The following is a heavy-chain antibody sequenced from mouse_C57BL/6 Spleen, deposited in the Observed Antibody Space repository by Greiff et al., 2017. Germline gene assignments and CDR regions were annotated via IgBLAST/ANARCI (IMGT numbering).Heavy chain of an antibody. CDR1: GYSITSGYY. CDR2: ISYDGSN. V-gene: IGHV3-6*01. Sequence: ESGPGLVKPSQSLSLTCSVTGYSITSGYYWNWIRQFPGNKLEWMGYISYDGSNNYNPSLKNRISITRYTSKNQFFLKLNSVTTEDTATYYCARDYGNYWYFDVWGTGTTVTVSS. CDR3: ARDYGNYWYFDV. D-gene: IGHD2-1*01. J-gene: IGHJ1*03.